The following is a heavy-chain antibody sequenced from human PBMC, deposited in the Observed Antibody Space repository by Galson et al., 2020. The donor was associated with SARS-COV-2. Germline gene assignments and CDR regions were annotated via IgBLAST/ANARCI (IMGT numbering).Heavy chain of an antibody. D-gene: IGHD3-3*01. CDR1: GFRFDDYA. V-gene: IGHV3-9*01. Sequence: LKISCAASGFRFDDYAMHWVRQAPGKGLEWVSGLSWHSGSIGYADSVKGRFTISRDNAKNSLDLQMNSLRAEDKALYYCAKARLRFLGYDAFDIWGQGTMVTVSS. J-gene: IGHJ3*02. CDR2: LSWHSGSI. CDR3: AKARLRFLGYDAFDI.